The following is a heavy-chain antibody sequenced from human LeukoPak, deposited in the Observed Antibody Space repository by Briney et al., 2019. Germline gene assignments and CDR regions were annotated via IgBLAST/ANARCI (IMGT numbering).Heavy chain of an antibody. CDR3: ARPGGAGDFDY. J-gene: IGHJ4*02. CDR1: GYSISSGYY. Sequence: SETLSLTCAVSGYSISSGYYWGWIRQPPGKGLEWIGSIYHSGSTYYSPSLKSRVTISVDTSKNQFSLKLSSVTAADTAVYYCARPGGAGDFDYWGQGTLVTVSS. D-gene: IGHD3-16*01. V-gene: IGHV4-38-2*01. CDR2: IYHSGST.